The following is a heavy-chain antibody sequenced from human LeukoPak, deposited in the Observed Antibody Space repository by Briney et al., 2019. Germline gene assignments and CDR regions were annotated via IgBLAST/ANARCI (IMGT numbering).Heavy chain of an antibody. V-gene: IGHV3-23*01. Sequence: GGSLRLSCAASGFTFSSYAMSWVRQAPGKGLEWVSAISGSGGSTYYADSVKGRFTISRDNSKNTLYLQMNSLRAEDTAVYYCAKDPNYYGSGRPYYFDYWGQGTLVTASS. CDR2: ISGSGGST. D-gene: IGHD3-10*01. CDR1: GFTFSSYA. J-gene: IGHJ4*02. CDR3: AKDPNYYGSGRPYYFDY.